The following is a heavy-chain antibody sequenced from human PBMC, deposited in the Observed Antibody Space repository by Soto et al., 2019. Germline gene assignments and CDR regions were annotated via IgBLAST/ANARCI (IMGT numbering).Heavy chain of an antibody. V-gene: IGHV3-30*18. CDR2: ISYDGSNK. D-gene: IGHD5-12*01. CDR3: AKEEDIMATIESSGSDY. Sequence: GGSLRLSCAASGFSFINYGMHWARQAPGKGLEWVAFISYDGSNKYYADSVKGRFTISRDNSKNTLYLQMNSLRAEDTAVYYCAKEEDIMATIESSGSDYWGQGTRVTVSS. CDR1: GFSFINYG. J-gene: IGHJ4*02.